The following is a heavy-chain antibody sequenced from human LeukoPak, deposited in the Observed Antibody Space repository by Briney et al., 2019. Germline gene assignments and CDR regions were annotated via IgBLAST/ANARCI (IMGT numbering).Heavy chain of an antibody. Sequence: GGSLRLSCAASGFTYSSYWMSWVRQAPGKGLEWVANIKQDGSEKYYVDSVKGRFTISRDNAKNSLYLQLNSLRTEDTAVYYCATTRGFDYWGQGTLVTVSS. CDR2: IKQDGSEK. D-gene: IGHD1-1*01. CDR1: GFTYSSYW. V-gene: IGHV3-7*03. J-gene: IGHJ4*02. CDR3: ATTRGFDY.